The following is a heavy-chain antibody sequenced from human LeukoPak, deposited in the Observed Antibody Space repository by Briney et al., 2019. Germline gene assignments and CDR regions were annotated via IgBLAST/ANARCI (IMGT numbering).Heavy chain of an antibody. D-gene: IGHD6-19*01. J-gene: IGHJ4*02. V-gene: IGHV4-30-2*01. CDR1: GGSISSGGYY. CDR2: IYHSGST. Sequence: SQTLSLTCTVSGGSISSGGYYWSWIRQPPGKGLEWIGYIYHSGSTYYNPSLKSRVTISVDRSKNQFSLKLSSVTAADTAVYYCASSIAVAGPFDYWGQGTLVTVSS. CDR3: ASSIAVAGPFDY.